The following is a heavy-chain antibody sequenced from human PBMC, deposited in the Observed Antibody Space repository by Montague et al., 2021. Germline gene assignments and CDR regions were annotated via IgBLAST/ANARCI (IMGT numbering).Heavy chain of an antibody. D-gene: IGHD5-24*01. CDR2: TYYRSKWYN. J-gene: IGHJ5*02. CDR3: ARGWQKRFDP. V-gene: IGHV6-1*01. CDR1: GDSASSNDAT. Sequence: CAISGDSASSNDATWNWDRQSPSRGLEWLGRTYYRSKWYNEYAISVKSRITVNPDTSKNQFSLLLNSVTPEDTAVYYCARGWQKRFDPWGQGTLVTVSS.